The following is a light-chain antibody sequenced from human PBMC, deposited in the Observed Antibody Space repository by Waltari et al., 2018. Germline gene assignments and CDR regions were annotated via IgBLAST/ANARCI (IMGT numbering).Light chain of an antibody. Sequence: EVVLTQSPATLSVSPGDGATLSCRASQSVSSNLAWYQHKPGQAPRLLIYDASTRATGIPARFSGSGFGTEFTLTISSLQSEDFAVYYCQQYNNWPPVTFGGGTKVEIK. CDR2: DAS. CDR1: QSVSSN. V-gene: IGKV3-15*01. CDR3: QQYNNWPPVT. J-gene: IGKJ4*01.